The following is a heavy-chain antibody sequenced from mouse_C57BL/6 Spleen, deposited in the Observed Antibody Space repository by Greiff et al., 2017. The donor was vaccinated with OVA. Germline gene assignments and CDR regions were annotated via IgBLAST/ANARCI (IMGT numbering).Heavy chain of an antibody. V-gene: IGHV1-76*01. CDR3: ASNYHCAMDY. J-gene: IGHJ4*01. CDR1: GYTFTDYY. Sequence: QVQLQQSGAELVRPGASVKLSCKASGYTFTDYYINWVKQRPGQGLEWIARIYPGSGNTYYNEKFKGKATLTAEKSSSTAYMQLSSLTSEDSAVYFCASNYHCAMDYWGQGTSVTVSS. D-gene: IGHD1-1*01. CDR2: IYPGSGNT.